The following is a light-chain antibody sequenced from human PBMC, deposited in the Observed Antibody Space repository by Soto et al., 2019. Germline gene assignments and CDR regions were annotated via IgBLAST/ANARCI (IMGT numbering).Light chain of an antibody. V-gene: IGLV4-69*01. CDR2: LNSDGSH. CDR1: SGHRSYT. Sequence: QSVLTQSPSASASLGASVRLTCTLSSGHRSYTIAWHQQQPEKGPRYLMKLNSDGSHRKGDGIPDRFSGSSSGAERYLIISSLQSEDEADYYCQTGGTGYVVFGGGTKLTVL. J-gene: IGLJ2*01. CDR3: QTGGTGYVV.